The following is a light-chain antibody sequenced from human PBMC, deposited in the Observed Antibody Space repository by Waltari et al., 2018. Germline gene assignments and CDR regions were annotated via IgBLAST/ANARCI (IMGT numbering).Light chain of an antibody. CDR3: HQYMSYPWT. CDR2: ESA. CDR1: QSIGRW. J-gene: IGKJ1*01. Sequence: DIQMTQSPATLPASVGDRVTITCRASQSIGRWLAWYQQKPGKAPKLLISESAKLQSGVPSRFSGSGSRTDFTLTINGLQPDDFAIYDGHQYMSYPWTFGLGTKVEIK. V-gene: IGKV1-5*03.